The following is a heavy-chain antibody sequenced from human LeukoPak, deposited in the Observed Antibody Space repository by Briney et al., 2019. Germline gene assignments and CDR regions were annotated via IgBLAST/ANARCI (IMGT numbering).Heavy chain of an antibody. V-gene: IGHV6-1*01. D-gene: IGHD2-15*01. Sequence: SQTLSLTCAISGDSVSSNSSAWNWIRQSPSRRLEWLGRTFYRSKWYNDYTSSVRSRITIKPDTSKNQFSLQLKSVTPEDTAVYYCARGDCSSGICYSDSAFDIWGQGTMVTVSS. CDR3: ARGDCSSGICYSDSAFDI. CDR2: TFYRSKWYN. CDR1: GDSVSSNSSA. J-gene: IGHJ3*02.